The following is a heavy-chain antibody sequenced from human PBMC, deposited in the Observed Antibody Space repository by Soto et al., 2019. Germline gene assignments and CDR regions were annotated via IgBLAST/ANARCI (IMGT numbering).Heavy chain of an antibody. CDR3: ARGGDYYDSSGYYYYAFDI. J-gene: IGHJ3*02. CDR1: GGYIISYD. CDR2: IYYSGST. V-gene: IGHV4-59*01. Sequence: SETLSLPYTVSGGYIISYDWSWIRKPPGKGLEWIGYIYYSGSTNYNPSLKSRVTISVDTSKNQFSLKLSSVTAADTAVYYCARGGDYYDSSGYYYYAFDIWGQGTMVTVSS. D-gene: IGHD3-22*01.